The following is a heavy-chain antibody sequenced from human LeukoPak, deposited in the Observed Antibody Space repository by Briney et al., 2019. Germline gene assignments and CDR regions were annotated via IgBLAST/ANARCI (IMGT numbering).Heavy chain of an antibody. V-gene: IGHV3-7*01. CDR3: ATEAMIRGVSLGYFDY. D-gene: IGHD3-10*01. CDR1: GFIFRSYW. J-gene: IGHJ4*02. Sequence: GGSLRLSCAASGFIFRSYWMSWVRQAPGKGLEWVANMKQDATEKNYVESVKGRFTISRDNAKNSLFLQLDSLRAEDTAVYYCATEAMIRGVSLGYFDYWGQGTLVTVSS. CDR2: MKQDATEK.